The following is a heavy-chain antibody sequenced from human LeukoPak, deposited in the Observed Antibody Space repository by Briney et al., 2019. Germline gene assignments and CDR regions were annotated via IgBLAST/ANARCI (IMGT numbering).Heavy chain of an antibody. CDR3: ATSDCSGGSCYSVEY. Sequence: SETLSLTCAVSGGSISSSNWWSWVRQPPGKGLEWIGEIYHSGSTNYNPSLKSRVTISVDTSKNQFSLKLSSVTAADTAVYYCATSDCSGGSCYSVEYWGQGTLVTVSS. CDR1: GGSISSSNW. CDR2: IYHSGST. V-gene: IGHV4-4*02. D-gene: IGHD2-15*01. J-gene: IGHJ4*02.